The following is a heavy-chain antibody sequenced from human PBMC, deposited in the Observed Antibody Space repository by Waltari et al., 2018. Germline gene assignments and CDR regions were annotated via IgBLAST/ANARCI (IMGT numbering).Heavy chain of an antibody. CDR3: ARVKPYYYDSSGYPNLRFDY. Sequence: QVQLQESGPGLVKPSPTLSLTCTVSGGSISSGDYYWSWIRQPPGQGLEWIGYIYYSGSTYYNPSLKSRVTISVDTSKNQFSLKLSSVTAADTAVYYCARVKPYYYDSSGYPNLRFDYWGQGTLVTVSS. D-gene: IGHD3-22*01. CDR1: GGSISSGDYY. J-gene: IGHJ4*02. CDR2: IYYSGST. V-gene: IGHV4-30-4*08.